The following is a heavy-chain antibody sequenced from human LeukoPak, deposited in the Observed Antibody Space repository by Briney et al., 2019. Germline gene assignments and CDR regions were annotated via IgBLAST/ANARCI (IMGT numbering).Heavy chain of an antibody. V-gene: IGHV1-24*01. Sequence: ASVKVSCKVSGYTLTELSMHWVRQAPGKGLEWMGGFDPEDGETIYAQKFRGRVTMTEDTSTDPAYMELSSLRSEDTAVYYCATFTGYSSSWYGYYFDYWGQGTLVTVSS. CDR3: ATFTGYSSSWYGYYFDY. CDR1: GYTLTELS. CDR2: FDPEDGET. J-gene: IGHJ4*02. D-gene: IGHD6-13*01.